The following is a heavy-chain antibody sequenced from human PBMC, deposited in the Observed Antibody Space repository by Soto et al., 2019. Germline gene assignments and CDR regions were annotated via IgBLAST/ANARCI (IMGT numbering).Heavy chain of an antibody. V-gene: IGHV4-59*05. D-gene: IGHD6-13*01. CDR1: GGSISSYY. J-gene: IGHJ4*02. CDR3: ARPDSSSWAAPFGS. CDR2: SSYTGNT. Sequence: ASETLSLTCAVSGGSISSYYWSWIRQPPGKGLQWIGSSSYTGNTYFNPSLRSRVTISVDTSNNQFSLRLTSVTASDTAVYYCARPDSSSWAAPFGSWGQGTLVTVSS.